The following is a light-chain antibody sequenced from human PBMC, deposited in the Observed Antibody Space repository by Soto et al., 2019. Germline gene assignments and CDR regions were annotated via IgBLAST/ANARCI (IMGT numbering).Light chain of an antibody. J-gene: IGKJ1*01. CDR2: AAS. Sequence: DIQMTQSPSSLSASVGDRATMTCRASQKISTFLNWYQQKPGQAPKLLIFAASSLQSGVPSRFSGSGSGTDFTLTINSLQPEDFATYYCQQRQSWPRTFGQGTKVDIK. CDR1: QKISTF. V-gene: IGKV1-39*01. CDR3: QQRQSWPRT.